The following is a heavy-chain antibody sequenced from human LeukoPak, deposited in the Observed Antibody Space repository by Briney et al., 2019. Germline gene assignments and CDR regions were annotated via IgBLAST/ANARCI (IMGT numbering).Heavy chain of an antibody. D-gene: IGHD3-9*01. J-gene: IGHJ3*02. Sequence: SQTLSLTCTVSGGSISSSNYFWSWIRQPAGKGLEWIGRIYTSGSTNYNPSLKSRVTISVDTSKNQFSLKLSSVTAADTAVYYCARPYDILTGYRFLDAFDIWGQGTMVTVSS. V-gene: IGHV4-61*02. CDR1: GGSISSSNYF. CDR3: ARPYDILTGYRFLDAFDI. CDR2: IYTSGST.